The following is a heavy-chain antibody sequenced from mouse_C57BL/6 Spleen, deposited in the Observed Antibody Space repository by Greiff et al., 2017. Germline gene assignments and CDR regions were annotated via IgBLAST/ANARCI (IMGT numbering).Heavy chain of an antibody. CDR1: GYTFTSYW. J-gene: IGHJ1*03. CDR2: IDPSDSET. CDR3: ARGELRRGDWYFDV. Sequence: QVQLQQPGAELVRPGSSVKLSCKASGYTFTSYWMHWVKQRPIQGLEWIGNIDPSDSETHYNQKFKDKATLTVDKSSSTAYMQLSSLTSEDSAVYYCARGELRRGDWYFDVWGTGTTVTVSS. D-gene: IGHD4-1*01. V-gene: IGHV1-52*01.